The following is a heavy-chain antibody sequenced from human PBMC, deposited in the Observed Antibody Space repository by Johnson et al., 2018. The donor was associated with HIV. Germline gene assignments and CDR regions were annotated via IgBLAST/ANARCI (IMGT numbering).Heavy chain of an antibody. V-gene: IGHV3-74*01. D-gene: IGHD3-10*01. CDR1: GFTLSDHW. CDR2: IDSVGRGT. J-gene: IGHJ3*02. CDR3: VRDRGTMLLDGAFDI. Sequence: VTLVESGGGLVKPGGSLRLSCAASGFTLSDHWMHWFRQVPGNGLAWVSRIDSVGRGTSYADSVKGRFTISRDNSKNTLYLQMNSLRAEDTAVYYCVRDRGTMLLDGAFDIWGQGTMVTVSS.